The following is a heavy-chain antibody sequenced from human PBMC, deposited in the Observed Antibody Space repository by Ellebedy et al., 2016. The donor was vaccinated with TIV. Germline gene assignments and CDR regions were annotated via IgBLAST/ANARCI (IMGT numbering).Heavy chain of an antibody. Sequence: AASVKVSCKAYDNSFTRFGFTWVRQAPGQGLEWMGWISAYNNNGNYAQNLEGRVTMTTDTSTSTAYMALRSLRSDDTAVYYYAGVDKYCTSFGCDQDYWGQGTLVTVSS. CDR1: DNSFTRFG. CDR2: ISAYNNNG. V-gene: IGHV1-18*04. CDR3: AGVDKYCTSFGCDQDY. J-gene: IGHJ4*02. D-gene: IGHD2/OR15-2a*01.